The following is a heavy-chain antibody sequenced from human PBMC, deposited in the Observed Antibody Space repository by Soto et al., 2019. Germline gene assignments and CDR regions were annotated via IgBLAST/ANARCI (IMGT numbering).Heavy chain of an antibody. D-gene: IGHD3-16*02. Sequence: GGSLRLSCAASGFTFSSYGMHWVRQAPGKGLEWVAVIWYDGSNKYYADSVKGRFTISRDNSKNTLYLQMNSLRAEDTAVYYCARDALPFGGVIEGNWYFDLWGRGTLVTVSS. CDR1: GFTFSSYG. CDR3: ARDALPFGGVIEGNWYFDL. V-gene: IGHV3-33*01. CDR2: IWYDGSNK. J-gene: IGHJ2*01.